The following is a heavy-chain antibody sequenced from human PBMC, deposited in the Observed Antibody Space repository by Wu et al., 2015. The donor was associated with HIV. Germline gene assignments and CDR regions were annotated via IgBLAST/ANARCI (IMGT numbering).Heavy chain of an antibody. D-gene: IGHD2-2*01. CDR1: GYTFTDYY. Sequence: EVQLVQSGAEVKKPGATVKISCKVSGYTFTDYYMHWVQQAPGKGLEWMGLVDPEDGETIYAEKFQGRVTITADTSTDTAYMELSSLRPEDTAVYYCATVGCSSTSCPSGAFDIWGQGTMVTVSS. J-gene: IGHJ3*02. CDR2: VDPEDGET. CDR3: ATVGCSSTSCPSGAFDI. V-gene: IGHV1-69-2*01.